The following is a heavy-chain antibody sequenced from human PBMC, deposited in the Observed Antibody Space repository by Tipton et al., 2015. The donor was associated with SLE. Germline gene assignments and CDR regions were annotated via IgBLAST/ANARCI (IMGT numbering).Heavy chain of an antibody. CDR3: ARGRGVSH. CDR2: IKQDESEK. V-gene: IGHV3-7*04. D-gene: IGHD3-10*01. CDR1: GFSFSGYW. Sequence: SLRLSCAASGFSFSGYWMSWVRQAPGKGLEWVANIKQDESEKYYVDSVKGRFTISRDNTKNSLYLQMNSLRAEDTAVYYCARGRGVSHWGQGTLVTFSS. J-gene: IGHJ4*02.